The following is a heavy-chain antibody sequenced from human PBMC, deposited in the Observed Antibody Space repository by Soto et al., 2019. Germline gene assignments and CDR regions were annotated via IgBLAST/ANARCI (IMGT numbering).Heavy chain of an antibody. CDR1: GGTFSSYA. D-gene: IGHD3-16*02. V-gene: IGHV1-69*01. CDR2: IIPIFATA. Sequence: QVQLVQSGAEVKKPGSSVKVSCKASGGTFSSYAISWVRQAPGQGLEWMGGIIPIFATANYAQKFQGRVTITADESTSTAYMELSSLRSEDTAVYYCLRGYQPRTNRAGFDPWGQGTLVTVSS. J-gene: IGHJ5*02. CDR3: LRGYQPRTNRAGFDP.